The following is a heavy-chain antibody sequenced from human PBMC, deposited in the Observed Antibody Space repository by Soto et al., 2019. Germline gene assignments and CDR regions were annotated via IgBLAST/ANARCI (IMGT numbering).Heavy chain of an antibody. D-gene: IGHD6-19*01. V-gene: IGHV3-23*01. CDR2: ISGSGGST. J-gene: IGHJ4*02. Sequence: GSLRLSCAASGFTFSTYAMSWVRQAPGKGLEWVSTISGSGGSTYYVDSVKGRFTISRDNSNNMLYLQMNSLRADDTAVYYCAKDQAMIAVAGTGDYWGQGTLVTVSS. CDR1: GFTFSTYA. CDR3: AKDQAMIAVAGTGDY.